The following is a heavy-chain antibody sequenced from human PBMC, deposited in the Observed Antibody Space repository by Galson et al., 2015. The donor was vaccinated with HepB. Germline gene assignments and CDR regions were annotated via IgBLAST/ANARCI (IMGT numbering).Heavy chain of an antibody. D-gene: IGHD2-21*01. V-gene: IGHV3-30*18. Sequence: SLRLSCAASGFAFNTYGMHWIRQAPGKGLEWVAVISYDGSHNYHADSVNGRFTISRDNSKNTLYLQMNSLRPEDTAVYYCAKASRIVVVVAADAFDVWGQGTVVTVSS. CDR2: ISYDGSHN. J-gene: IGHJ3*01. CDR1: GFAFNTYG. CDR3: AKASRIVVVVAADAFDV.